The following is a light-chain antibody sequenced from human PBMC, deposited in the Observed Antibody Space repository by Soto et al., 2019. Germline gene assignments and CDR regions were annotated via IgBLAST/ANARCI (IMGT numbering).Light chain of an antibody. CDR3: SSYTSSSTYAV. J-gene: IGLJ7*01. CDR2: DVS. V-gene: IGLV2-14*01. CDR1: SSDVGGYNY. Sequence: QSALTQPASVSGSPGQSITISCTGTSSDVGGYNYVSWYQQHPGKAPKLMIYDVSNRPSGVSNRFSGSKSGNTASLNISGLQAEDEADYYCSSYTSSSTYAVFGGGTQLTVL.